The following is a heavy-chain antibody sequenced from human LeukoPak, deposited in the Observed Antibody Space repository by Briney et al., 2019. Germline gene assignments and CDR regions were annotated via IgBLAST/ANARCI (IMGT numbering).Heavy chain of an antibody. CDR1: GGSFSGYY. Sequence: PSETLSLTCAVYGGSFSGYYWSWIRQPPGKGLEWIGEINHSGSTNYNPSLKSRVTISVGTSKNQFSLKLSSVTAADTAVYYCARGKAARRPYFDYWGQGTLVTASS. CDR3: ARGKAARRPYFDY. CDR2: INHSGST. D-gene: IGHD6-6*01. J-gene: IGHJ4*02. V-gene: IGHV4-34*01.